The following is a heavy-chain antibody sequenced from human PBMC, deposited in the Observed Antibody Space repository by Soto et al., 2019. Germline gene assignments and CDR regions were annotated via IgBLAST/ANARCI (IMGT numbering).Heavy chain of an antibody. CDR3: ARVVPGAEAWFGP. CDR1: GYTFSNYG. V-gene: IGHV1-18*01. CDR2: ISLYSDGT. D-gene: IGHD2-2*01. J-gene: IGHJ5*02. Sequence: QVQLVQSGGEVKRPGASVKVSCKTSGYTFSNYGITWVRQAPGQPLEWLGWISLYSDGTNYAQKFQGRVSMTTDTSTSTAYMELRSLRSDATAVYYCARVVPGAEAWFGPWGPGTLVTVSS.